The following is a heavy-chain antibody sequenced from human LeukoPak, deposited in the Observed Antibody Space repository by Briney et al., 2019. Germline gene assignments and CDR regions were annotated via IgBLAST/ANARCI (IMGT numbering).Heavy chain of an antibody. CDR2: IRSAHHGGTT. Sequence: GRSLRLSCTTSGSTFGDSAMSWVRQAPGKGLEWLGFIRSAHHGGTTEYVASVRGRFTISRDDSKSIAYLQMNSLKTEDTAVYYCTREVDTRSPYWGQGTLVTVSS. CDR1: GSTFGDSA. D-gene: IGHD1-26*01. V-gene: IGHV3-49*04. J-gene: IGHJ4*02. CDR3: TREVDTRSPY.